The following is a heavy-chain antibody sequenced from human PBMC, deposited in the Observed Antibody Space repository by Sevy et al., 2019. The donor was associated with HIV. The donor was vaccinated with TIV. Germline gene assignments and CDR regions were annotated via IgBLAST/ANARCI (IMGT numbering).Heavy chain of an antibody. CDR2: IYTGGGT. CDR3: ARVPGYDEPCYFDY. V-gene: IGHV3-53*01. Sequence: GGSLRLSCAASGFIVTSHYMAWVRQAPGKGLEWVSSIYTGGGTYYADSVKGRFTISRDNSKNTLHLQMKSLIAEDTDFYYCARVPGYDEPCYFDYWGQGALVTVSS. J-gene: IGHJ4*02. D-gene: IGHD3-3*01. CDR1: GFIVTSHY.